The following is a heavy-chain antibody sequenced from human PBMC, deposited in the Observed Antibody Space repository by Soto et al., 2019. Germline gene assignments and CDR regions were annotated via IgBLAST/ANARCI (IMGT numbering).Heavy chain of an antibody. J-gene: IGHJ1*01. Sequence: QVQLVESGGGVVQPGRSLRLSCAASGFTFSSYGMHWVRQAPGKGLEWVAVIWYDGSNKYYADSVKGRFTISRDNSKNTLSLQMNSLRAEDTAVYYCAHEQQLVFQHWGQGTLVTVSS. D-gene: IGHD6-13*01. V-gene: IGHV3-33*06. CDR1: GFTFSSYG. CDR3: AHEQQLVFQH. CDR2: IWYDGSNK.